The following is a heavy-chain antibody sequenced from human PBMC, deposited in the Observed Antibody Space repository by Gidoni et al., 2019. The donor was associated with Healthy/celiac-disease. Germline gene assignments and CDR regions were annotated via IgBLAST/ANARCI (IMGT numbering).Heavy chain of an antibody. CDR2: IWYDGSNK. Sequence: QVQLVESGGGVVQPGRSLRPSCAASGFTFSSYGMHWVRQAPGKGLEWVAVIWYDGSNKYYADSVKGRFTISRDNSKNTLYLQMNSLRAEDTAVYYCARGAGGGNSGLYFQHWGQGTLVTVSS. CDR3: ARGAGGGNSGLYFQH. D-gene: IGHD2-21*02. V-gene: IGHV3-33*01. CDR1: GFTFSSYG. J-gene: IGHJ1*01.